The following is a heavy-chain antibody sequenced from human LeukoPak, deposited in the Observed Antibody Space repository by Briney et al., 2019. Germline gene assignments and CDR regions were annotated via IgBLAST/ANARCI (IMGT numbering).Heavy chain of an antibody. CDR2: INRSGGST. D-gene: IGHD6-6*01. CDR3: ARDLEYIDY. V-gene: IGHV1-46*01. J-gene: IGHJ4*02. CDR1: GYTFTSYY. Sequence: ASVKVSCKASGYTFTSYYMHWMRQAPGQGLEWMRIINRSGGSTSYAQKFQSRVTMTRDTSTSTVYMELSSLRSEDTAVYYCARDLEYIDYWGQGTLVTVSS.